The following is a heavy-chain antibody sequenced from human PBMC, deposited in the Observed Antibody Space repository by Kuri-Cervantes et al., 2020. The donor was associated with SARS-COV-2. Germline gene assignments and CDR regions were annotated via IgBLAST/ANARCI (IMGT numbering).Heavy chain of an antibody. CDR1: GGSISSSNSY. CDR2: IYYNGNT. V-gene: IGHV4-39*07. CDR3: ASSPARYYYDSSGYLGY. D-gene: IGHD3-22*01. J-gene: IGHJ4*02. Sequence: SETLSLTCTVSGGSISSSNSYWGWIRQPPGKGLEWIGIIYYNGNTYYNPSLKSRVTISVNTSKNQFSLKLSSVTAADTAVYYCASSPARYYYDSSGYLGYWGQGTLVTVSS.